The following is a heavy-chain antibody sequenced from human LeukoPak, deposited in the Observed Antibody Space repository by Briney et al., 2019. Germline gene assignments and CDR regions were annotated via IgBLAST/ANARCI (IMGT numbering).Heavy chain of an antibody. V-gene: IGHV3-20*04. D-gene: IGHD1/OR15-1a*01. J-gene: IGHJ4*02. CDR1: GFTFDDYA. Sequence: GGSLRLSCAASGFTFDDYAMTWVRQAPGKGLEWVSGVNWNGDSTGYADSVQGRFTVSRDNPKNSVYLQMSSLRAEDTAVYYCLVTTRSRGFDYWGQGTLVTVSS. CDR3: LVTTRSRGFDY. CDR2: VNWNGDST.